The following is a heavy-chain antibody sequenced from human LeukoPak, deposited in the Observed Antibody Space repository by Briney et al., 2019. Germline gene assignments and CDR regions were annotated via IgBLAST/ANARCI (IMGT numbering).Heavy chain of an antibody. D-gene: IGHD3-22*01. CDR1: GFTFSSYG. CDR2: IWYDGSNK. Sequence: GGSLRLSCAASGFTFSSYGMHWVRQAPGKGLEWVAVIWYDGSNKYYADSVKGRFTISRDNSKNTLYLQMNSLRAEDTAVYYCARDLGEGDYYDSSGFDPWGQGTLVTVSS. CDR3: ARDLGEGDYYDSSGFDP. V-gene: IGHV3-33*01. J-gene: IGHJ5*02.